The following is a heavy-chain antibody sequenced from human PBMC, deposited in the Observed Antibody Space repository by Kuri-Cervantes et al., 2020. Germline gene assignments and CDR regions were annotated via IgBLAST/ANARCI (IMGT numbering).Heavy chain of an antibody. V-gene: IGHV3-23*01. D-gene: IGHD6-19*01. CDR3: ARGGGYSSGPPDY. CDR2: ISGSGGTT. CDR1: GFTFSSYA. J-gene: IGHJ4*02. Sequence: GESLKISCAASGFTFSSYAMNWVRQSPGKGLEWVAVISGSGGTTKYADSVKGRFTISRDNSKNTLYLQMNSLRAEDTAVYYCARGGGYSSGPPDYWGQGTLVTVSS.